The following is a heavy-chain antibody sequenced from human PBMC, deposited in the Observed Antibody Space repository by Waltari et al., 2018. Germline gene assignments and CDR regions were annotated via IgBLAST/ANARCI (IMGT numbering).Heavy chain of an antibody. CDR1: GYSLPSSG. Sequence: QVQLVQSGAEVRKPGASVTVSCKASGYSLPSSGISWVRQAPGQGLEWMGWISGYNGVTQYAQKLQDRVTMTTYTSTTTAYMELRSLRSDDTAVYYCARRGFCTNGVCNLDYWGQGTLVTVSS. J-gene: IGHJ4*02. D-gene: IGHD2-8*01. CDR2: ISGYNGVT. V-gene: IGHV1-18*01. CDR3: ARRGFCTNGVCNLDY.